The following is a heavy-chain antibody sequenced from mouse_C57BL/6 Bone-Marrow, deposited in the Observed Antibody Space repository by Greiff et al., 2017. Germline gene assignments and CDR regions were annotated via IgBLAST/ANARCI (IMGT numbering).Heavy chain of an antibody. D-gene: IGHD2-3*01. J-gene: IGHJ2*01. CDR3: ARWLLRFYYFDY. CDR1: GYTFTSYG. CDR2: IYPRSGNT. V-gene: IGHV1-81*01. Sequence: QVQLKESGAELARPGASVKLSCKASGYTFTSYGISWVKQRTGQGLEWIGAIYPRSGNTYYNEKFKGKATLTADKSSSTAYMELRSLTSEDSAVYFCARWLLRFYYFDYWGQVTTLTVSS.